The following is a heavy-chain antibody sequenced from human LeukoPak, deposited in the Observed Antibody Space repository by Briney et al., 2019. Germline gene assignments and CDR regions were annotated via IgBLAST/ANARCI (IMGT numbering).Heavy chain of an antibody. CDR3: ARDLGYSYGSFDY. J-gene: IGHJ4*02. V-gene: IGHV3-21*01. D-gene: IGHD5-18*01. Sequence: GGSLRLSCAASGFTFSIYSMNWVRQAPGKGLEWVSSISSSSSYIYYADSVKGRFTISRDNAKNSLYLQMNSLRAEDTAVYYCARDLGYSYGSFDYWGQGTLVTVSS. CDR2: ISSSSSYI. CDR1: GFTFSIYS.